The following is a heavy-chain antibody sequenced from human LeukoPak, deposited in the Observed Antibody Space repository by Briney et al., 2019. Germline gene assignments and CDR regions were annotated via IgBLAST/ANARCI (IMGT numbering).Heavy chain of an antibody. CDR2: IYYSGST. J-gene: IGHJ4*02. CDR3: ARPGDGYNFFDY. V-gene: IGHV4-39*01. CDR1: GGSISSSSYY. Sequence: PSETLSLTCTVSGGSISSSSYYWGWIRQPPGEGLEWIGSIYYSGSTYYNPSLKSRVTISVDTSKNQFSLKLSSVTAADTAVYYCARPGDGYNFFDYWGQGTLVTVSS. D-gene: IGHD5-24*01.